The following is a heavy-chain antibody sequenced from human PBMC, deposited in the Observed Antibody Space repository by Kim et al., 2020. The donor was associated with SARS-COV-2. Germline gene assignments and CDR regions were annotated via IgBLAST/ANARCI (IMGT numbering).Heavy chain of an antibody. J-gene: IGHJ4*02. Sequence: GGSLRLSCAASGFAFRGSTMTWVRQPPGKGLEWVSSISNSADYIVYADSVRGRFTISRDNAENSLYLHINSLRAEDTAIYYCAGVSGVYPQHFDYWGQGTLVTVAS. D-gene: IGHD2-8*01. CDR2: ISNSADYI. V-gene: IGHV3-21*01. CDR3: AGVSGVYPQHFDY. CDR1: GFAFRGST.